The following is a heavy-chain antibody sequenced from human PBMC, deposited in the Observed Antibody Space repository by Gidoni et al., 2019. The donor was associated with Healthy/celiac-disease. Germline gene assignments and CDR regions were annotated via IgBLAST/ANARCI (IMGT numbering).Heavy chain of an antibody. CDR2: ISGSGGST. CDR3: AKDSSGWSDYYYYYGMDV. D-gene: IGHD6-19*01. Sequence: EVQLLESGGGLVQPGGSLRLSCAASGFTFSSYAMSWVRQAPGKGLGWVSAISGSGGSTYYADSVKGRFTISRDNSKNTLYLQMNSLRAEDTAVYYCAKDSSGWSDYYYYYGMDVWGQGTTVTVSS. CDR1: GFTFSSYA. J-gene: IGHJ6*02. V-gene: IGHV3-23*01.